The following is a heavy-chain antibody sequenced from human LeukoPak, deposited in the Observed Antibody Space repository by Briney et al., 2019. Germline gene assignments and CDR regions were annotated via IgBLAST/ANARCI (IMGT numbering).Heavy chain of an antibody. D-gene: IGHD3-22*01. CDR2: ILTDGSSK. J-gene: IGHJ4*02. V-gene: IGHV3-30*03. Sequence: PGGSLRLSCVASGFAFSSYGMHWVRQAPGKGLEWVAVILTDGSSKYYADSVKGRFTISRDNSKNTLYLQMNSLRAEDTAVYYCRGYYYDSSGFYRDYWGQGTLVTVSS. CDR1: GFAFSSYG. CDR3: RGYYYDSSGFYRDY.